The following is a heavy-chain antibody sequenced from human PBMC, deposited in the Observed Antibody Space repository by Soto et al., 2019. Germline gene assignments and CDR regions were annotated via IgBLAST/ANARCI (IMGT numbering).Heavy chain of an antibody. Sequence: QVQLVQSGAEVKKPGGSVKVCCKASGYTFTSYYMHWVRQAPGQGLEWMGIINPSGGSTTYAQKFQGRVSMTRDTSTSTVYMELSSLRSEDTAVYYCARVGGYSYGGVDYWGQGTLVTVSS. CDR1: GYTFTSYY. CDR3: ARVGGYSYGGVDY. CDR2: INPSGGST. J-gene: IGHJ4*02. V-gene: IGHV1-46*01. D-gene: IGHD5-18*01.